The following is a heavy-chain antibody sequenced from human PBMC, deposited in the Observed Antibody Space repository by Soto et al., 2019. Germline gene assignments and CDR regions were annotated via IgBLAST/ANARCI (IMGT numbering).Heavy chain of an antibody. CDR3: VRDRADFSSTYYHYFSV. Sequence: TLSLTCKVSGTSIRHFYWTWIRQTAGKGLEWIGRIYITGTTSLNPSLKSRVTMSMDASKNEFSLNLTSVTAADTAVYYCVRDRADFSSTYYHYFSVWGRGSQVTVSS. V-gene: IGHV4-4*07. J-gene: IGHJ2*01. D-gene: IGHD2-2*01. CDR2: IYITGTT. CDR1: GTSIRHFY.